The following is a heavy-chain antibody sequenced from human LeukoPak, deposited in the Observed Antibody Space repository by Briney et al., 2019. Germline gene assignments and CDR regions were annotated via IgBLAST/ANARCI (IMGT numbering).Heavy chain of an antibody. CDR2: INPSGGTT. CDR1: GYTFTSYF. D-gene: IGHD3-22*01. Sequence: GASVKVSCKASGYTFTSYFMHWVRQAPGQGLEWMGIINPSGGTTSYAQKFQGRVTMTRDTSTSTVYMELSSLRSEDTAVYYCARDRDYRDDSSGYDAFDIWGQGTKVTVS. CDR3: ARDRDYRDDSSGYDAFDI. V-gene: IGHV1-46*01. J-gene: IGHJ3*02.